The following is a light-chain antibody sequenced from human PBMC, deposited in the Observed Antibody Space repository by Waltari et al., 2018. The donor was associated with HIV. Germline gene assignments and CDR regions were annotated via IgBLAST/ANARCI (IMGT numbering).Light chain of an antibody. Sequence: QSALTQPPSAPASPGQSVTISCSGTSRHVGGCDFVPLHHQHPAKAPKVIISEATKRPSGVPDRFSGSKSGNTASLTISGLQAEDEDDYYCSSFAGNNNKVVFGGGTKLTVL. CDR1: SRHVGGCDF. J-gene: IGLJ2*01. V-gene: IGLV2-8*01. CDR3: SSFAGNNNKVV. CDR2: EAT.